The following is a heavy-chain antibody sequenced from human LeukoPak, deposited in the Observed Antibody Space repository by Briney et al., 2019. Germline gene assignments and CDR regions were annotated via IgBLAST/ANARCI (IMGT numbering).Heavy chain of an antibody. CDR1: GYSFTNYW. CDR2: IFLSDSDT. CDR3: ARPYGSGSYVEYYFDY. J-gene: IGHJ4*02. Sequence: GESLKISCQTSGYSFTNYWIGWVRQMPGKGLEWMGIIFLSDSDTRYSPSFQGQVTISADKSINTAYLQWSSLKASDTAMYYCARPYGSGSYVEYYFDYWGQGTLVTVSS. V-gene: IGHV5-51*01. D-gene: IGHD3-10*01.